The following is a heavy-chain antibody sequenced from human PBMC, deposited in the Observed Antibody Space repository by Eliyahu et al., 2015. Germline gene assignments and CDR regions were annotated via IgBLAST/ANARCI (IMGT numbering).Heavy chain of an antibody. Sequence: QVQLQXSXPGLVKLXRPCPSPALSLXAPTTSGGYYWSWIRHHPGRGLEWIGCINHNGNTYYNPSLKSRLTISVDTSKNQFSLNLTSVTAADTAVYYCARVLYDYYFDYWGQGTLVTVSS. V-gene: IGHV4-31*03. CDR3: ARVLYDYYFDY. CDR1: XAPTTSGGYY. J-gene: IGHJ4*02. D-gene: IGHD3-3*01. CDR2: INHNGNT.